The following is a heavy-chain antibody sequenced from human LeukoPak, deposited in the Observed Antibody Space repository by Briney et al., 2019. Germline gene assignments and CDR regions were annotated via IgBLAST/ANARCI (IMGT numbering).Heavy chain of an antibody. CDR2: IYTSGST. Sequence: PSETLSLTCTVSGGSISSYYWSWIRQPAGKGLEWIGRIYTSGSTNYNPSLKSRVTMSVDTSKNQFSLKLSSVTAADTAVYYCARDHHYYDSSGYLYGGDYFDYWGQGTLVTVSS. CDR3: ARDHHYYDSSGYLYGGDYFDY. D-gene: IGHD3-22*01. CDR1: GGSISSYY. J-gene: IGHJ4*02. V-gene: IGHV4-4*07.